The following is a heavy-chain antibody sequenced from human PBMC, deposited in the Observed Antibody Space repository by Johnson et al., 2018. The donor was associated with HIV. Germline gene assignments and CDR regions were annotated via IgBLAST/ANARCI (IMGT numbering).Heavy chain of an antibody. J-gene: IGHJ3*02. CDR3: ARDQGGNHNAFDI. CDR2: ISYDGSNK. CDR1: GFTFSSYA. V-gene: IGHV3-30*04. D-gene: IGHD1-14*01. Sequence: QVQLVESGGGVVQPGRSLRLSCAASGFTFSSYAMHWVRQAPGKGLEWVAVISYDGSNKYYADSVKGRFTISRDNSKNTLYLQMNSLRAEDTAVYYCARDQGGNHNAFDIWGQGTMVIVSS.